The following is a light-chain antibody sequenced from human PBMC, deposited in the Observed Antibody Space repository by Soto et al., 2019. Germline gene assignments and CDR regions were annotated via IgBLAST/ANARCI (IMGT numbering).Light chain of an antibody. CDR3: QQYGSSPPYT. J-gene: IGKJ2*01. Sequence: EIVLTQSPGTLSLSPGERATLSCRASQSVGSSYLAWYQQKPGQAPRLLIYATSSRATGIPDRFSGSGSGTDFTLTISRLEPEDFAVYYCQQYGSSPPYTFGQGTKLEIK. CDR2: ATS. V-gene: IGKV3-20*01. CDR1: QSVGSSY.